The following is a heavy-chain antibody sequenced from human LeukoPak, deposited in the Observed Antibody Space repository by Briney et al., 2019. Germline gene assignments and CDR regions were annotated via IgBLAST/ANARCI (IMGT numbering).Heavy chain of an antibody. CDR1: GGSISSGAYS. V-gene: IGHV4-30-2*01. J-gene: IGHJ6*02. D-gene: IGHD3-9*01. CDR3: ARGGTYYDILTGYFARYGMDV. CDR2: IYHSGST. Sequence: SQTLSLTCAVSGGSISSGAYSWRWIRQPLGKGLEWIGYIYHSGSTYYNPSLKSRVTISVDTSKNQFSLKLSSVTAADTAVYYCARGGTYYDILTGYFARYGMDVWGQGTTVTVSS.